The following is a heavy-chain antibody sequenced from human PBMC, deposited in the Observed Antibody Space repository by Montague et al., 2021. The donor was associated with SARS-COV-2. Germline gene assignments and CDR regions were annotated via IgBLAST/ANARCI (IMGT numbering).Heavy chain of an antibody. Sequence: TLSLTCTVSGGSISSHGWYWGWIRQPPGKGLEWIGHIYYSGSTYYNPSLKSRVTISVDTFKNQFSLKLSSVTAADTAVYYCARVGRELVDYWGQGTLVTVSS. V-gene: IGHV4-31*03. D-gene: IGHD3-10*01. CDR2: IYYSGST. CDR3: ARVGRELVDY. J-gene: IGHJ4*02. CDR1: GGSISSHGWY.